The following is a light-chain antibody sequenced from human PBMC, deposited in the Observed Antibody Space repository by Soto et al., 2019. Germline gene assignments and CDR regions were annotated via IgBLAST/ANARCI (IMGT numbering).Light chain of an antibody. J-gene: IGKJ5*01. CDR1: QSVRSN. Sequence: EIVMTQSPATLSVSPGERATLSCRASQSVRSNLAWYQQKPGQAPRLVIYAASTRATGIPDRFSGSVSGTEFTLTISSLQSEDFAVYYCQQHGISHITFGQGTRLEIK. CDR3: QQHGISHIT. CDR2: AAS. V-gene: IGKV3-15*01.